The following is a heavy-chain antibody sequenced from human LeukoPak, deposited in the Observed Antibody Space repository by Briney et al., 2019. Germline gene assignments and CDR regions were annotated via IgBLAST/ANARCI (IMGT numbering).Heavy chain of an antibody. CDR2: MYHSGTT. CDR3: ARESGMLGGAFDY. Sequence: SETLSLTCTVSGYSISSGYYWGWIRQPPGKGLEWIGSMYHSGTTYYNPSLKSRVTISVDTSKNQFSLKLSSVTAADTAVYYCARESGMLGGAFDYRGQGTLVTVSS. CDR1: GYSISSGYY. J-gene: IGHJ4*02. D-gene: IGHD1-26*01. V-gene: IGHV4-38-2*02.